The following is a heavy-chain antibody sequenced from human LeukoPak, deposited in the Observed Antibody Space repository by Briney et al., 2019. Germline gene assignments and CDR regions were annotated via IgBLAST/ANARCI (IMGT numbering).Heavy chain of an antibody. Sequence: SETLSLTCAVYGGSFSSYYWSWIRQPPGEGLEWIGYFYYSGSTNYNPSLKSRVTISVDTSKNQFSLKLSSVTAADTAVYYCARSPAVTTLYFDYWGQGTLVTVSS. CDR1: GGSFSSYY. CDR2: FYYSGST. D-gene: IGHD4-17*01. V-gene: IGHV4-59*08. J-gene: IGHJ4*02. CDR3: ARSPAVTTLYFDY.